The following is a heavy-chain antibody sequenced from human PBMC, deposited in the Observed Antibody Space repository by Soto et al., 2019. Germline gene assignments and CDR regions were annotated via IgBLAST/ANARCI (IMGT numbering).Heavy chain of an antibody. V-gene: IGHV3-53*01. D-gene: IGHD3-10*01. CDR3: ARGGSGSSNWYFDL. Sequence: EVQLVESGGGLIQPGGSLRLSCAASGFTVSSNYMSWVRQAPGKGLEWVSVIYRGGSTYYADSVKGRFTISRDNSKNTLYLQMNSLRAEDTAVYYCARGGSGSSNWYFDLWGRGTLVTVSS. J-gene: IGHJ2*01. CDR2: IYRGGST. CDR1: GFTVSSNY.